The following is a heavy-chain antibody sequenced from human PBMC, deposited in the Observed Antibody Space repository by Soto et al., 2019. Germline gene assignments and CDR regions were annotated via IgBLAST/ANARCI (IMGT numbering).Heavy chain of an antibody. CDR2: ISSSSSTI. V-gene: IGHV3-48*02. CDR1: GFTFSSYS. J-gene: IGHJ6*02. D-gene: IGHD3-10*01. CDR3: ARDITQVLWFGDRENYYYYGMDV. Sequence: GSLRLSCAAPGFTFSSYSMNWVRQAPGKGLEWVSYISSSSSTIYYADSVKGRFTISRDNAKNSLYLQMNSLRDEDTAVYYCARDITQVLWFGDRENYYYYGMDVWGQGTTVTVSS.